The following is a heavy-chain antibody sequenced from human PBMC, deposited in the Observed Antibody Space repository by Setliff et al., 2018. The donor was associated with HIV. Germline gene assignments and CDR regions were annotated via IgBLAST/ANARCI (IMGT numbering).Heavy chain of an antibody. Sequence: SETLSLTCAVYGGSFSGFYWTFIRQSPGKGLEWIGEVTHSGTTTYDPSLKSRITISVDTSKNQFSLKLSSVTAADTAVYYCARSGEDTAIHWFDPWGQGTLVTVSS. CDR1: GGSFSGFY. V-gene: IGHV4-34*10. D-gene: IGHD5-18*01. CDR3: ARSGEDTAIHWFDP. CDR2: VTHSGTT. J-gene: IGHJ5*02.